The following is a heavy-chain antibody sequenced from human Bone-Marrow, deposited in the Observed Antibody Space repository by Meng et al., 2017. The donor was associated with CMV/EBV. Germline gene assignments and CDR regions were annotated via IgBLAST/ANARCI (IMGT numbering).Heavy chain of an antibody. J-gene: IGHJ6*02. CDR1: GYTFTNYG. CDR2: ISAYNGNT. CDR3: AGGYCSGGSCYSHNRNYYYGMDV. D-gene: IGHD2-15*01. Sequence: ASVKVSCKASGYTFTNYGISWVRQAPGQGLEWMGWISAYNGNTDYAQKFQGRVSMTTDSSTSTAFMELRSLRSDDTAVYYCAGGYCSGGSCYSHNRNYYYGMDVWGQGTTVTVSS. V-gene: IGHV1-18*01.